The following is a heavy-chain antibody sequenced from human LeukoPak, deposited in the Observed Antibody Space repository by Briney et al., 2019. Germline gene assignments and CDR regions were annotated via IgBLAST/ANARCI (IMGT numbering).Heavy chain of an antibody. Sequence: ASVKVSCKVSGSILTEFSMHWVRQAPGKGLEWMGGFDPEDGETIYAQKFQGRVTMTEDTSTDTAYMELSSLRSEDTAVYYCATQGYGDYVGSDYWGQGTLVTVSS. D-gene: IGHD4-17*01. CDR1: GSILTEFS. V-gene: IGHV1-24*01. CDR2: FDPEDGET. CDR3: ATQGYGDYVGSDY. J-gene: IGHJ4*02.